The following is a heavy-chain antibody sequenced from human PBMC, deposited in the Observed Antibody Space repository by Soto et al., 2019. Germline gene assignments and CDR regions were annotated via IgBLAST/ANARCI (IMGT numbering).Heavy chain of an antibody. J-gene: IGHJ4*02. V-gene: IGHV3-9*01. Sequence: EVQLVESGGGLVQPGRSLRLSCAASGFTFDDYVMHWVRQTPGKGLEWVSGISWNGGSLGYADSVKGRFTISRDNAKNFLYLQMDSLRAEDSAFYYCAKETDYNKYLDFWGQVTLVTVSS. CDR3: AKETDYNKYLDF. CDR2: ISWNGGSL. D-gene: IGHD4-4*01. CDR1: GFTFDDYV.